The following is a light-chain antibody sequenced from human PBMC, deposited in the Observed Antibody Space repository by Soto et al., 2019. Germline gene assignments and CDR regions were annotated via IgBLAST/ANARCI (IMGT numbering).Light chain of an antibody. V-gene: IGLV2-14*01. J-gene: IGLJ1*01. CDR1: SSDVDGFNY. Sequence: QSALTQPASVSGSPGQSITMSCTGTSSDVDGFNYVSWYQERPGKAPKLIIYEVTNRPSGVSNRFSGSKSGNTASLTISGLQAEDEADYYCSSYTSSNYVFGTGTKLTVL. CDR3: SSYTSSNYV. CDR2: EVT.